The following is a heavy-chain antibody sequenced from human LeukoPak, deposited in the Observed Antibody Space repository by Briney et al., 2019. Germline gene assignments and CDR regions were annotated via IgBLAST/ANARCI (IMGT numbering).Heavy chain of an antibody. CDR1: GFSMSSDYY. J-gene: IGHJ4*02. CDR3: ARHPWYSSGYYLQSALDY. V-gene: IGHV4-38-2*02. CDR2: INHSGST. D-gene: IGHD3-22*01. Sequence: SETLSLTCTVSGFSMSSDYYWAWIRQPPGKGLEWIGEINHSGSTNYNPSLKSRVTISVDTSKNQFSLKLSSVTAADTAVYYCARHPWYSSGYYLQSALDYWGQGTLVTVSS.